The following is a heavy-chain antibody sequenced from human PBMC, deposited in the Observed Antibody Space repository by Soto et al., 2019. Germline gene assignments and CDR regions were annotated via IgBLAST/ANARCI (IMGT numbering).Heavy chain of an antibody. CDR1: GFTFSSYA. CDR3: ATLDYGGYFDY. J-gene: IGHJ4*02. V-gene: IGHV3-64*01. D-gene: IGHD4-17*01. Sequence: GGSLRLSCAASGFTFSSYAMHWVRQAPGKGLEYVSAISSNGGSTYYANSVKGRFTISRDNSKNTLYLQMGSLRAEDMAVYYCATLDYGGYFDYWGQGTLVTVSS. CDR2: ISSNGGST.